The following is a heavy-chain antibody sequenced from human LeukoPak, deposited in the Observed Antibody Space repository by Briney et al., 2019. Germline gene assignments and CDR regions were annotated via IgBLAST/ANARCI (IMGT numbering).Heavy chain of an antibody. CDR1: GFTFSNYE. CDR2: ISSSGSLV. V-gene: IGHV3-48*03. Sequence: GGSLRLSCAASGFTFSNYEMNWVRQGPGKGLEWVSYISSSGSLVYYTDSVMGRFTISRDNAKNALYLQLDSLRAEDTAVYYCARGLAVAGSSWFDPWGQGTLVSVSS. CDR3: ARGLAVAGSSWFDP. J-gene: IGHJ5*02. D-gene: IGHD6-19*01.